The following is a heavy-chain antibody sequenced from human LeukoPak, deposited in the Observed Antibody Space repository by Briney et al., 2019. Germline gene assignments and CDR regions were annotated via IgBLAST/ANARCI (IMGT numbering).Heavy chain of an antibody. CDR3: AKDLTYGFDY. J-gene: IGHJ4*02. D-gene: IGHD3-10*01. CDR2: LSGNGDKT. Sequence: GGSLRLSCAASGFAFSTYAMSWVRQAPGKGLEWVSALSGNGDKTFYAGSERGRFTISRDNSKNRLFLQMYGLRAEDTAVYYCAKDLTYGFDYWGQGTLVTVSS. V-gene: IGHV3-23*01. CDR1: GFAFSTYA.